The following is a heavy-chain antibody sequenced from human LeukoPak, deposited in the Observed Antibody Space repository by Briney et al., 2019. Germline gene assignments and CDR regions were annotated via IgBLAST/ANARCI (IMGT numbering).Heavy chain of an antibody. CDR2: INSDGSST. CDR3: AKAGIVVVTSVDY. J-gene: IGHJ4*02. D-gene: IGHD2-21*02. V-gene: IGHV3-74*01. Sequence: PGGSLRLSCAASGFTFSSYRMHWVRQAPGKGLVWVSRINSDGSSTSYADSVKGRFTISRDNAKNTLYLQMNSLRAEDTAVYYCAKAGIVVVTSVDYWGQGTLVTVSS. CDR1: GFTFSSYR.